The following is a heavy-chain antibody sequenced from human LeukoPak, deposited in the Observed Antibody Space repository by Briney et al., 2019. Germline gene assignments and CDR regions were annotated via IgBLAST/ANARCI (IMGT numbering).Heavy chain of an antibody. Sequence: GGSLRLSCAASGFTVSSNYMSWVRQAPGKGLEWVSVIYSGGSTYYADSVKGRFTISRDNSKNTLYLQMNSLRAEDTAVYYCAKSAVAGPQLDYWGQGTLVTVSS. CDR1: GFTVSSNY. CDR2: IYSGGST. D-gene: IGHD6-19*01. J-gene: IGHJ4*02. CDR3: AKSAVAGPQLDY. V-gene: IGHV3-53*01.